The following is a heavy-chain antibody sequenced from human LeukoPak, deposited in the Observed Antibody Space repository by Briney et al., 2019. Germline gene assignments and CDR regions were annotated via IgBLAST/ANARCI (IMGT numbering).Heavy chain of an antibody. CDR1: GYTFTSYG. D-gene: IGHD3-10*01. CDR3: ARSRGELLWFGELPFDY. CDR2: ISAYNGNT. V-gene: IGHV1-18*01. J-gene: IGHJ4*02. Sequence: WASVKVSCKASGYTFTSYGISWVRQAPGHGLEWMGWISAYNGNTNYAQKLQGRVTMTTDTSTSTAYMELRSLRSDDTAVYYCARSRGELLWFGELPFDYWGQGTLVTVSS.